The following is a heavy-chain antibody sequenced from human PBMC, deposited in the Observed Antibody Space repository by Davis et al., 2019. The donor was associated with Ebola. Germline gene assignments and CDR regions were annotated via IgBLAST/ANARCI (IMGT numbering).Heavy chain of an antibody. CDR2: INHSGST. V-gene: IGHV4-34*01. J-gene: IGHJ4*03. CDR3: ARLVNSVNRSFDY. Sequence: GSLRLSCAVYGGSFSGYYWSWIRQPPGKGLEWIGEINHSGSTNYNPSLKSRVTISVDTSKNQFSLKLSSVTAADTAVYYCARLVNSVNRSFDYWGQGTLVTVSS. D-gene: IGHD3-9*01. CDR1: GGSFSGYY.